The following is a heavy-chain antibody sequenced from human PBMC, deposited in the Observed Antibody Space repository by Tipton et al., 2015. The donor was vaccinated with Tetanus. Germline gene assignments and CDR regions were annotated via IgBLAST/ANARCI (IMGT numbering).Heavy chain of an antibody. V-gene: IGHV3-53*01. J-gene: IGHJ4*02. CDR2: IYTGGSA. CDR3: AFRTNWRFSRGFDC. D-gene: IGHD1-20*01. Sequence: SLRLSCAASGVTVSGNYMSWVRQAPGKGLEWVSVIYTGGSADYTDSVKGRFTISRDNSNNSLSLQMNSLRIDGTAVYYCAFRTNWRFSRGFDCWGQGILVTVSS. CDR1: GVTVSGNY.